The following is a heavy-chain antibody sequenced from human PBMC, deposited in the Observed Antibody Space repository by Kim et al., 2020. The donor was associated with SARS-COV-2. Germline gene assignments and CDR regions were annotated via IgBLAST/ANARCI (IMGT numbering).Heavy chain of an antibody. J-gene: IGHJ4*02. D-gene: IGHD3-10*01. CDR3: ARDGSGSSWGFDY. V-gene: IGHV1-18*01. Sequence: ARKLQDRVTMTTDTSTSTAYMELRSLRSDDTAVYYCARDGSGSSWGFDYWGQGTLVTVSS.